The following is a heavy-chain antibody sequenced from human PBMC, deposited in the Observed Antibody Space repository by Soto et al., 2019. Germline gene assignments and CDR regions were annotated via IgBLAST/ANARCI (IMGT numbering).Heavy chain of an antibody. J-gene: IGHJ4*02. Sequence: QVQLVQSGAEVKKPGASVKVSCKASGYTFTGYYMHWGRQAPGQGLEWMGWVNPNSGGTNYAQKFQGWVTRTRDTSISTAYMELSRLRADDTAVYYCARSLVPAAEFDYWGQGTLVTVSS. V-gene: IGHV1-2*04. CDR2: VNPNSGGT. D-gene: IGHD2-2*01. CDR3: ARSLVPAAEFDY. CDR1: GYTFTGYY.